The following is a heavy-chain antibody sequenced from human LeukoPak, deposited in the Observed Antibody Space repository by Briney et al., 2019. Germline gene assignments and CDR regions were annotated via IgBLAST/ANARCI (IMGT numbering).Heavy chain of an antibody. V-gene: IGHV3-30*02. CDR2: IRYDGSNK. Sequence: SGGSLRLSCAASGFTFSSYGMHWVRQAPGKGLEWVAFIRYDGSNKYYADSVKGRFTISRDNSKNTLYLQMNSLRAEDTAVYYCAKVGVRILRYFDWPGAEMDYWGQGTLVTVSS. D-gene: IGHD3-9*01. CDR1: GFTFSSYG. CDR3: AKVGVRILRYFDWPGAEMDY. J-gene: IGHJ4*02.